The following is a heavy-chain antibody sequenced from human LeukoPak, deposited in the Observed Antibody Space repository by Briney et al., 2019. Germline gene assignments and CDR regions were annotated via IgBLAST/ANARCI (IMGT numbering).Heavy chain of an antibody. CDR2: IRYDGSNK. CDR1: GFTFSSYG. V-gene: IGHV3-30*02. D-gene: IGHD3-3*01. J-gene: IGHJ4*02. Sequence: GGSLRLSCAASGFTFSSYGMHWVRQAPGKGLEWVAFIRYDGSNKYYADSVKGRFTISRDNSKNTLYLQMNSLRAEDTAVYYCAKDGVESYDFWSGYPDYWGQGTLVTVSS. CDR3: AKDGVESYDFWSGYPDY.